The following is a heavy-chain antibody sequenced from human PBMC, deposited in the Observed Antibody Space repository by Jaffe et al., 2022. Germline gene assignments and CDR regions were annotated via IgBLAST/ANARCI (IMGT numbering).Heavy chain of an antibody. CDR3: ARTVRRGRSTMVQGVTLTSFFDY. V-gene: IGHV4-39*01. CDR2: IYYSGST. CDR1: GGSISSSSYY. D-gene: IGHD3-10*01. J-gene: IGHJ4*02. Sequence: QLQLQESGPGLVKPSETLSLTCTVSGGSISSSSYYWGWIRQPPGKGLEWVGSIYYSGSTYYNPSLKSRVTISVDTSKNQFSLKLSSVTAADTAVYYCARTVRRGRSTMVQGVTLTSFFDYWGQGTLVTVSS.